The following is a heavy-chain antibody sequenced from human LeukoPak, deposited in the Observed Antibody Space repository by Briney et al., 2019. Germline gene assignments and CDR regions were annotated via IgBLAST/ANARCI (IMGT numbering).Heavy chain of an antibody. D-gene: IGHD3-3*01. Sequence: ASVKLSCKASGYTFTSYYMHWVRQAPGQGLEWMGIINPSGGSTSYAQKFQGRVTMTRDTSTSTVYMELSSLRSEDTAVYYCARGRSVTIFGVVIISWFDPWGQGTLVTVSS. CDR2: INPSGGST. CDR3: ARGRSVTIFGVVIISWFDP. CDR1: GYTFTSYY. J-gene: IGHJ5*02. V-gene: IGHV1-46*01.